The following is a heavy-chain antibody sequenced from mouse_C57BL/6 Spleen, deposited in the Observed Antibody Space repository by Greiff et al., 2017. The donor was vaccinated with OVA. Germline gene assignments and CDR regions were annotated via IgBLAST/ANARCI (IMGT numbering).Heavy chain of an antibody. CDR3: ARPGFYAMDY. CDR1: GFTFSDYG. V-gene: IGHV5-17*01. J-gene: IGHJ4*01. Sequence: EVKVEESGGGLVKPGGSLKLSCAASGFTFSDYGMHWVRQAPEKGLEWVAYISSGSSTIYYADTVKGRFTISRDNAKTTLFLQMTSLRSEDTAMYYCARPGFYAMDYWGQGTSVTVSS. CDR2: ISSGSSTI.